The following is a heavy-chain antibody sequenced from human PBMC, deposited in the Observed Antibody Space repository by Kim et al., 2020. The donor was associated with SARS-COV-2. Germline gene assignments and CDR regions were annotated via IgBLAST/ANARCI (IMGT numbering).Heavy chain of an antibody. D-gene: IGHD6-19*01. CDR1: GYSFTSYW. CDR2: IDPSDSYT. CDR3: ARHKGSGWLVDYYYGMDV. V-gene: IGHV5-10-1*01. Sequence: GESLKISCKGSGYSFTSYWISWVRQMPGKGLEWMGRIDPSDSYTNYSPSFQGHVTISADKSISTAYLQWSSLKASDTAMYYCARHKGSGWLVDYYYGMDVWGQGTTVTVSS. J-gene: IGHJ6*02.